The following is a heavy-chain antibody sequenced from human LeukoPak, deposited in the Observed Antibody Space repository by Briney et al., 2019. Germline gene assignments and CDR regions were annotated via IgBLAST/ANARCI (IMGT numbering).Heavy chain of an antibody. D-gene: IGHD1-26*01. CDR1: GGSISSGSHY. V-gene: IGHV4-39*07. CDR2: IYYTGST. Sequence: SETLSLTCSVSGGSISSGSHYWGWIRQPPGKGLEWIGSIYYTGSTYYNPSLKSRVTISVDTSKNQFSLKLSSVTAADTAVYYCARSSWEAPYIWGQGTLVTVSS. CDR3: ARSSWEAPYI. J-gene: IGHJ4*02.